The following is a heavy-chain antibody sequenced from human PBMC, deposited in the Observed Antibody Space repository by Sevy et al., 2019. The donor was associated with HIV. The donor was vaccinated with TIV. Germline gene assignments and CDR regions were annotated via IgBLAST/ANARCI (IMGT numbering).Heavy chain of an antibody. Sequence: GGSLRLSCAASGFTVSSNYMSWVRQAPGKGLEWVSVIYSGGSTDYGDSVKGRVTISRDNSKNTLYLQMNSLGAEDTAVYYCARDGSGNFDYWGQGTLVTVSS. CDR2: IYSGGST. J-gene: IGHJ4*02. V-gene: IGHV3-53*01. CDR3: ARDGSGNFDY. CDR1: GFTVSSNY. D-gene: IGHD3-10*01.